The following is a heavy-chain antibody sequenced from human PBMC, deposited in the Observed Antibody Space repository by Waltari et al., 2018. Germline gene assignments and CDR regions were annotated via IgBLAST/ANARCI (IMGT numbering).Heavy chain of an antibody. Sequence: EVQLVESGGNLVQPGGSLRLSCAASGFTFTSHWMHWVPQAPGKGLVWCSSINSDGGNTRNADSVKGRFTISRDNAKNTLYLEMNSLRAEDTAVYFCAGGPQSGASSAWYGWFDPWGQGTLVTVSS. V-gene: IGHV3-74*01. CDR2: INSDGGNT. D-gene: IGHD6-13*01. J-gene: IGHJ5*02. CDR3: AGGPQSGASSAWYGWFDP. CDR1: GFTFTSHW.